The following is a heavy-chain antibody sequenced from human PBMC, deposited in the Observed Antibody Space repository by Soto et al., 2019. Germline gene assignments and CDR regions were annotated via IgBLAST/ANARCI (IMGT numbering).Heavy chain of an antibody. J-gene: IGHJ6*02. CDR1: GGTFSSSA. Sequence: QVQLVQSGAEVKKPGSSVKVSCKASGGTFSSSAISWVRQAPGQGLEWMGGIIPIFRAADYAQRFQGRVTITADESTSTDYMELSLLTSEDTAVYYCARGAWVLIALNNYYYGMDVWGPGTTVTVSS. CDR3: ARGAWVLIALNNYYYGMDV. D-gene: IGHD1-1*01. CDR2: IIPIFRAA. V-gene: IGHV1-69*12.